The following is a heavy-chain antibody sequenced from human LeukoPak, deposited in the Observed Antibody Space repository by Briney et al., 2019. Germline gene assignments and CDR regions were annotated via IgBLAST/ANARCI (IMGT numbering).Heavy chain of an antibody. Sequence: GASVKVSCKASGYTFTSYYMHWVRQTPGQGLEWMGIINPSGGSTSYAQKFQGRVTMTRDTSTSTVYMELSSLRSEDTTVYYCARDIGVVTNWFDPWGQGTLVTVSS. J-gene: IGHJ5*02. D-gene: IGHD3-3*01. CDR1: GYTFTSYY. V-gene: IGHV1-46*01. CDR2: INPSGGST. CDR3: ARDIGVVTNWFDP.